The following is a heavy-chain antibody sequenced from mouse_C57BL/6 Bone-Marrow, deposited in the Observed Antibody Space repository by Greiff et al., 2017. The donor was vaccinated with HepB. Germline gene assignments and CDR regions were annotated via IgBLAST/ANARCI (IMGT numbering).Heavy chain of an antibody. CDR3: ARERGGFTTVVADY. Sequence: VQLQQPGAELVKPGASVKMSCKASGYTFTSYWITWVKQRPGQGLEWIGDIYPGSGSTNYNEKFKSKATLTVDTSSSTAYMQLSSLTSEDSAVYYCARERGGFTTVVADYWGQGTTLTVSS. J-gene: IGHJ2*01. CDR1: GYTFTSYW. V-gene: IGHV1-55*01. D-gene: IGHD1-1*01. CDR2: IYPGSGST.